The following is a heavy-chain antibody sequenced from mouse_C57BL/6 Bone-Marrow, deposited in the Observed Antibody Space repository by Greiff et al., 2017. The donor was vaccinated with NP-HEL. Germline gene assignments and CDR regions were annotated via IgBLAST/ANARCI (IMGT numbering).Heavy chain of an antibody. D-gene: IGHD1-1*01. CDR2: IDPETGGT. CDR1: GYTFTDYE. CDR3: TDGYWYFDV. J-gene: IGHJ1*03. Sequence: VQVVESGAELVRPGASVTLSCKASGYTFTDYEMHWVKQTPVHGLEWIGAIDPETGGTAYNQKFKGKAILTADKSSSTAYMELRSLTSEDSAVYYCTDGYWYFDVWGTGTTVTVSS. V-gene: IGHV1-15*01.